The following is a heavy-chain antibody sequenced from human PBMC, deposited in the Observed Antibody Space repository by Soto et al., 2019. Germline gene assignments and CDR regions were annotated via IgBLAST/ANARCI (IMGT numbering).Heavy chain of an antibody. D-gene: IGHD3-3*01. Sequence: QVQLVESGGGVVQPGRSLRLSCAASGFTLSNYGMHWVRQAPGKGLEWVAVISYDGSNRYYTDSVKGRFTISRDNSKNTLSLQMNSLRAEDTAVYYCAKESRGDGFWSGYYNYYVMDVWGQGTTVAVSS. CDR1: GFTLSNYG. CDR3: AKESRGDGFWSGYYNYYVMDV. J-gene: IGHJ6*02. V-gene: IGHV3-30*18. CDR2: ISYDGSNR.